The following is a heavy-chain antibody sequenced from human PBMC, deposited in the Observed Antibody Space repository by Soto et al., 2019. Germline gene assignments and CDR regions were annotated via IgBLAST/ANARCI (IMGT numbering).Heavy chain of an antibody. CDR1: GGSISSYY. D-gene: IGHD3-22*01. Sequence: SETLSLTCTVSGGSISSYYWSWIRQPPGKGLEWIGYIYYSGSTNYNPSLKSRVTISVDTSKNQFSLKLSSVTAADTAVYYCARYYYDSSGYYFPWGQGTLVT. CDR3: ARYYYDSSGYYFP. CDR2: IYYSGST. V-gene: IGHV4-59*01. J-gene: IGHJ4*02.